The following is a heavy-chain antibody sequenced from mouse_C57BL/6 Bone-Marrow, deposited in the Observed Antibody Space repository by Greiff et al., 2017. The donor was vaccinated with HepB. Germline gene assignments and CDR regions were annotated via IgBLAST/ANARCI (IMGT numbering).Heavy chain of an antibody. V-gene: IGHV5-9*01. J-gene: IGHJ4*01. CDR1: GFTFSSYT. D-gene: IGHD1-1*01. Sequence: EVKVVESGGGLVKPGGSLKLSCAASGFTFSSYTMSWVRQTPEKRLEWVATISGGGGNTYYPDSVKGRFTISRDNAKNTLYLQMSSLRSEDTALYYCARHYYGSSSYAMDYWGQGTSVTVSS. CDR3: ARHYYGSSSYAMDY. CDR2: ISGGGGNT.